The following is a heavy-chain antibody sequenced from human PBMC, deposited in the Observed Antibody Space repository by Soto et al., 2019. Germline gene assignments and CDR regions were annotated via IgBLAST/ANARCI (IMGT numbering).Heavy chain of an antibody. Sequence: LRLSCAASGFTFSSYAMSWVRQAPGKGLEWVSAISGSGGSTYYADSVKGRFTISRDNSKNTLYLQMNSLRAEDTAVYYCAKDDRDRLRTHYYYYYGMDVWGQGTTVTVSS. CDR3: AKDDRDRLRTHYYYYYGMDV. CDR1: GFTFSSYA. J-gene: IGHJ6*02. V-gene: IGHV3-23*01. CDR2: ISGSGGST.